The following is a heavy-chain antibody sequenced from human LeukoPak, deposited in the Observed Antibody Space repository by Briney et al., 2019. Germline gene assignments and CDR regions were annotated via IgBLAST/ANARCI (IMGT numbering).Heavy chain of an antibody. CDR1: GYTFTSYG. J-gene: IGHJ3*02. Sequence: ASVKVSCKASGYTFTSYGISWVRQAPGQGLEWMGWISAYNGNTNYAQKLQGRVTMTTDTSTSTAYMELRSLRSEDTAVYYCARPRGGTPADAFDIWGQGTMVTVSS. V-gene: IGHV1-18*01. CDR2: ISAYNGNT. CDR3: ARPRGGTPADAFDI. D-gene: IGHD3-16*01.